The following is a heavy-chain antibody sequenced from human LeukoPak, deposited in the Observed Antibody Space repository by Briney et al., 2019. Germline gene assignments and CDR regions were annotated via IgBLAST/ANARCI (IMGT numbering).Heavy chain of an antibody. J-gene: IGHJ4*02. V-gene: IGHV4-39*01. CDR3: ARQSGPVDY. Sequence: SEALCLSCTVSGGSISSSGYYWGCIRPPPGKGLEGNGSVHYGGSTYHNPSLKSRVTISVDTPTNQFSLKLSSVTVADTAVYYCARQSGPVDYWGQRTLVTVSS. CDR1: GGSISSSGYY. CDR2: VHYGGST.